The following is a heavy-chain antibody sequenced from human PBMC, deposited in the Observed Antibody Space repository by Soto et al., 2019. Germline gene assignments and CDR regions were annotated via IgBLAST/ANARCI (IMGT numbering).Heavy chain of an antibody. CDR1: GYTFTSYG. V-gene: IGHV1-18*01. Sequence: QVQLVQSGAEVKKPGASVKVSCKASGYTFTSYGITWVRQAPGQVLEWMGWISAYNGNTNYAQKLQGRVTMTTDTSTSTADMELRSLRSYDTAVYYCAREINVWSLTMTDDAFDIWGQGTMVTVPS. CDR2: ISAYNGNT. CDR3: AREINVWSLTMTDDAFDI. D-gene: IGHD3-22*01. J-gene: IGHJ3*02.